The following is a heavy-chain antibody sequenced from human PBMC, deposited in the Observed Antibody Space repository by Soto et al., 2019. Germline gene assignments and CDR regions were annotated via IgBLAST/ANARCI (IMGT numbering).Heavy chain of an antibody. CDR3: ARVATSATARSCMDV. V-gene: IGHV5-51*01. Sequence: GESLKISCKGSGYSFTSYWIGWVRQMPGKGLEWMGIIYPGDSDTRYSPSFQGQVTISADKSISTAYLQWSSLKASDTAMYYCARVATSATARSCMDVWGQGTTVTVSS. CDR2: IYPGDSDT. CDR1: GYSFTSYW. D-gene: IGHD5-12*01. J-gene: IGHJ6*02.